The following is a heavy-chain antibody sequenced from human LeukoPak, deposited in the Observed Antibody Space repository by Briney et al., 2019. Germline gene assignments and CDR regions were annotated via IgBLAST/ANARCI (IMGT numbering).Heavy chain of an antibody. CDR2: SNPNSGGA. Sequence: ASVTVSCKASGYTFTGYYMHWVRPAPGQGLGWMGWSNPNSGGANYAQKFQGRVTMTRDTSISTAYMELSRLRSDDTAVYYCARDVFSYGDSYWGQGTLVTVSS. J-gene: IGHJ4*02. V-gene: IGHV1-2*02. CDR1: GYTFTGYY. D-gene: IGHD4-17*01. CDR3: ARDVFSYGDSY.